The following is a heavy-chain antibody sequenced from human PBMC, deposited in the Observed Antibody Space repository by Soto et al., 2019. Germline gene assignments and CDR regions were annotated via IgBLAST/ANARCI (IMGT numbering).Heavy chain of an antibody. CDR3: AAQSPHDYGDYPYWRFDL. CDR2: IRGSGNTV. CDR1: GFTFSDHF. V-gene: IGHV3-11*01. Sequence: QVQLLESGGGLVKAGGSLRLFCEVSGFTFSDHFMSWFRQIPGKGLEWISYIRGSGNTVYYADSVKGRFTISRDNTKNSLYLQMNSLRGEDSAVYYCAAQSPHDYGDYPYWRFDLWGRGTLLTVSS. J-gene: IGHJ2*01. D-gene: IGHD4-17*01.